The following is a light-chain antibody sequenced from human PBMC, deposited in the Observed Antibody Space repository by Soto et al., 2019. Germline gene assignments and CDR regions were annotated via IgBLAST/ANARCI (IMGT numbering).Light chain of an antibody. J-gene: IGKJ1*01. CDR2: AAS. V-gene: IGKV1-6*01. CDR1: QGIRSA. Sequence: AIQLTQSPSSLSASVGDRVTITCRASQGIRSALGWYQQKPGKVPKLPIYAASTLQSGVPSRFSGSGSGTDFTLTISSLQPEDFATYYCLLDFSYFWAFGQGTKVDIK. CDR3: LLDFSYFWA.